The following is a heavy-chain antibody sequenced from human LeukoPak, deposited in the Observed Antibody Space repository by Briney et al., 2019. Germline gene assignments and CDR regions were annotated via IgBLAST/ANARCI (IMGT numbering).Heavy chain of an antibody. Sequence: SVKVSCKASGYTFTSNGISWVRQAPGQGLEWMGGIIPIFGTANYAQKFQGRVTITADESTSTAYMELSSLRSEDTAVYYCASAYGPFLTNWFDPWGQGTLVTVSS. CDR3: ASAYGPFLTNWFDP. V-gene: IGHV1-69*13. CDR2: IIPIFGTA. J-gene: IGHJ5*02. CDR1: GYTFTSNG. D-gene: IGHD2/OR15-2a*01.